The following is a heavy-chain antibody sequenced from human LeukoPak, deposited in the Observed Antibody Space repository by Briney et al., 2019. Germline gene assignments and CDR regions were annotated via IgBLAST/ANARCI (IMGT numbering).Heavy chain of an antibody. Sequence: GGSLRLSCAASGFTFSSYGMHWVRQAPGKGLEWVAVISYDGSNKYYADSVKGRFTISRDNSKNTLYLQMNSLTAEDTAVYYCAKDGGSLTYYFDYWGQGTLVTVSS. CDR2: ISYDGSNK. D-gene: IGHD1-26*01. CDR3: AKDGGSLTYYFDY. CDR1: GFTFSSYG. V-gene: IGHV3-30*18. J-gene: IGHJ4*02.